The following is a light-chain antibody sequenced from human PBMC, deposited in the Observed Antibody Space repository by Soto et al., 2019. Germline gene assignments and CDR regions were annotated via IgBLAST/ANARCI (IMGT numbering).Light chain of an antibody. J-gene: IGLJ3*02. CDR1: DLGSKF. V-gene: IGLV3-1*01. CDR3: QAWDIRV. Sequence: SYELTQPPSMSVSPGQTATITCSGADLGSKFACWYQQKPGQSPILVIYQDNKRPSGIPERFSGSNSGNTATLTISGTQPMDEDDYYCQAWDIRVFGGGTKLTVL. CDR2: QDN.